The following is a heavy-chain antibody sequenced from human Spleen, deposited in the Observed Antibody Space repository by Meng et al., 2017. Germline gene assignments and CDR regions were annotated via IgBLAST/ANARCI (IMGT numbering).Heavy chain of an antibody. J-gene: IGHJ6*02. D-gene: IGHD6-19*01. Sequence: GSLRLSCAVSGYSISSGYNWGWIRQPPGKRLEWIGRINTSGSTNYNPSLKSRVTMSVDTSKNQFSLKLSSVAAADTAVYYCARDSGWYVWGQGTTVTVSS. CDR1: GYSISSGYN. CDR3: ARDSGWYV. V-gene: IGHV4-38-2*02. CDR2: INTSGST.